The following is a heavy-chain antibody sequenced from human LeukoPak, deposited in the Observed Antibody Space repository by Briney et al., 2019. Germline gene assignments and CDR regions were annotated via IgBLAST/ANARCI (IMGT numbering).Heavy chain of an antibody. J-gene: IGHJ4*02. D-gene: IGHD2-15*01. V-gene: IGHV1-2*02. CDR2: INPNSGGA. CDR3: ARDPVPVVAATYPQLIFDY. CDR1: GYTFTGYY. Sequence: GASVKVSCKASGYTFTGYYMHWVRQAPGQGLEWMGWINPNSGGANYAQKFQGRVTMTRDTSISTAYMELSRLRSDDTAVYYCARDPVPVVAATYPQLIFDYWGQGTLVTVSS.